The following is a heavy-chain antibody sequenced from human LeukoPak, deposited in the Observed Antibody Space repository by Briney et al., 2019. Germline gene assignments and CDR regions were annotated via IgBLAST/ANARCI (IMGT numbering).Heavy chain of an antibody. Sequence: GGSLRLSCAASGFTFSSYAMHWVRQAPDKGPEWVAVISYAGSNKFYADSVKGRFTISRDNSKDTLYLQMNSLRAEDTAVYYCARESAIAVARGNYYFDYWGQGTLVTVSS. D-gene: IGHD6-19*01. CDR1: GFTFSSYA. CDR2: ISYAGSNK. V-gene: IGHV3-30*04. CDR3: ARESAIAVARGNYYFDY. J-gene: IGHJ4*02.